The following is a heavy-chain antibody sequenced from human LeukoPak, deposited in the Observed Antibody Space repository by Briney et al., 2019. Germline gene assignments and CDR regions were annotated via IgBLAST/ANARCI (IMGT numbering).Heavy chain of an antibody. V-gene: IGHV3-30*02. CDR1: GFSFINYG. Sequence: SGGSLRLSCAASGFSFINYGIHWVRQAPGKGLEWVTFIKYDGSENQYSDSVKGRSTISRDNSRNTLNLQMTGPRTEDTAVYYCAARRRDAYKYGAFDIWGEGTMVAVYS. CDR3: AARRRDAYKYGAFDI. D-gene: IGHD5-24*01. J-gene: IGHJ3*02. CDR2: IKYDGSEN.